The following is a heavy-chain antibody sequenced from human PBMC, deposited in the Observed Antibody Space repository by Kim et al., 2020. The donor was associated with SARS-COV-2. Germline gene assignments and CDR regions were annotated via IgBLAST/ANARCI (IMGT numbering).Heavy chain of an antibody. CDR2: IWYDGSNK. Sequence: GGSLRLSCAASGFTFSSYAMHWVRQAPGKGLEWVAVIWYDGSNKYYADSVKGRFTISRDNSKNTLYLQMNSLRAEDTAVYYCARERGQWLVPDYWGQGTLLTDSP. V-gene: IGHV3-30*04. CDR1: GFTFSSYA. D-gene: IGHD6-19*01. CDR3: ARERGQWLVPDY. J-gene: IGHJ4*02.